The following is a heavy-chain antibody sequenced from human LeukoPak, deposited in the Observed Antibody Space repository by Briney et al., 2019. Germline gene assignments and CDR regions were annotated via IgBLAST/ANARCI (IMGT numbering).Heavy chain of an antibody. V-gene: IGHV3-13*01. CDR3: ARGPGVVGATNAFDI. D-gene: IGHD1-26*01. CDR2: IGTAGDT. CDR1: GFTFSSYD. Sequence: GGSLRLSCAASGFTFSSYDMHWVRQATGKGLEWVSAIGTAGDTYYPGSVKGRFTISRENAKNSLYLQMNSLRAGDTAVYHCARGPGVVGATNAFDIWGQGTMVTVSS. J-gene: IGHJ3*02.